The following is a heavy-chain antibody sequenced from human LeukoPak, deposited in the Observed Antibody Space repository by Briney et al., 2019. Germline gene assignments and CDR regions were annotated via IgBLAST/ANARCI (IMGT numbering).Heavy chain of an antibody. CDR1: GGSISSGTW. D-gene: IGHD6-13*01. J-gene: IGHJ4*02. CDR3: ARSTRSSSWFPFDY. V-gene: IGHV4-4*02. Sequence: PSGTLSLTCAVSGGSISSGTWWSWVRQPPGKGLEWIGEIYHSGSTNNNPSLKSRVTISVDKSKNQFSLKLNSVTAADTAVYYCARSTRSSSWFPFDYWGQGTLVTVSS. CDR2: IYHSGST.